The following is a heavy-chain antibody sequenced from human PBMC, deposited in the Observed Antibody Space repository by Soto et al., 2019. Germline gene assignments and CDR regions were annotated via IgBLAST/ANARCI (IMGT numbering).Heavy chain of an antibody. CDR1: GGSISSSSYY. V-gene: IGHV4-39*01. CDR2: IYYSGST. D-gene: IGHD2-15*01. Sequence: PSETLSLTCTVSGGSISSSSYYWGWIRQPPGKGLEWIGSIYYSGSTYYNPSLKSRVTISVDTSKNQFSLKLSSVTAADTAVNYCARLKNCSGGSCYSRYFDYSGQGTLVTVSS. J-gene: IGHJ4*02. CDR3: ARLKNCSGGSCYSRYFDY.